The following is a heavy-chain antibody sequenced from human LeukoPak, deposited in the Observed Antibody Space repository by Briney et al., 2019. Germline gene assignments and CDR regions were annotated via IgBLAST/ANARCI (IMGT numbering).Heavy chain of an antibody. CDR2: ISASGGST. CDR1: GFTFSSSA. Sequence: GGSLRLSCAASGFTFSSSAMSWVRQVPGKGLEWVSGISASGGSTSYADSVKGRFTISRDNSKNTLFLQMNSLRAEDTAVYYCARGGYSSSWYHFDYWGQGTLVTVSS. J-gene: IGHJ4*02. CDR3: ARGGYSSSWYHFDY. D-gene: IGHD6-13*01. V-gene: IGHV3-23*01.